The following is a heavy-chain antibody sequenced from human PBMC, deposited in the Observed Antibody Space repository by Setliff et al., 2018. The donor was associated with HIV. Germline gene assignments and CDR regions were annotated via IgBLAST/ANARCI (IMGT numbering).Heavy chain of an antibody. Sequence: GGSLRLSCAASGFTFSNYEMNWVRQAPGKGLEWVSYISSGSGSIYYADSVKGRFTISRDNAKNSVYLQMNSLRAEDTAVYYCATKITAAGNYYFDYWGQGTLVTVLL. CDR1: GFTFSNYE. CDR3: ATKITAAGNYYFDY. D-gene: IGHD6-13*01. CDR2: ISSGSGSI. V-gene: IGHV3-48*03. J-gene: IGHJ4*02.